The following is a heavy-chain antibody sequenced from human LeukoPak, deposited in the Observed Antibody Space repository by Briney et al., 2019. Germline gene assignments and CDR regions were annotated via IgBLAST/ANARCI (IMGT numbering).Heavy chain of an antibody. CDR2: MNIDGSEK. CDR3: ARDPVEWELLLDC. CDR1: GFTFSNYW. D-gene: IGHD1-26*01. J-gene: IGHJ4*02. V-gene: IGHV3-7*01. Sequence: GGSLRLSCAASGFTFSNYWMGWVRQDPGKRPEWVANMNIDGSEKYYADSVKGRFTISRDNARNSVYLQMNSLRVEDTAVYYCARDPVEWELLLDCWGQGTLVTVSS.